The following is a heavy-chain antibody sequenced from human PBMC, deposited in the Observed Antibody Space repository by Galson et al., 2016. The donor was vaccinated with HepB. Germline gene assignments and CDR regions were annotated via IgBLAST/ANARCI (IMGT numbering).Heavy chain of an antibody. Sequence: SLRLSCAASGFAFSNSAMGWIRQVPGKGLEWVSTISPGRPNTHYADSVWSRFTISRDDAKDTVFLHMYSPRDEDTAVYYCAVWLQAHFDHWGQGTFVAVSS. CDR3: AVWLQAHFDH. CDR1: GFAFSNSA. D-gene: IGHD5-24*01. V-gene: IGHV3-23*01. CDR2: ISPGRPNT. J-gene: IGHJ4*02.